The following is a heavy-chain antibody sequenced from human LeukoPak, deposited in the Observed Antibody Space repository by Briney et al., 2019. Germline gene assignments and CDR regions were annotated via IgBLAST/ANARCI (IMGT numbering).Heavy chain of an antibody. CDR1: GGSFSGYY. Sequence: PSETLSLTCAVYGGSFSGYYWSWIRQPPGKGLEWIGEINHSGRTNYNPSLKSRVTISVDTSKNQFSLKLSSVTAADTAVYYCARDDSSGWYGRDYWGQGTLVTVSS. D-gene: IGHD6-19*01. CDR3: ARDDSSGWYGRDY. V-gene: IGHV4-34*01. CDR2: INHSGRT. J-gene: IGHJ4*02.